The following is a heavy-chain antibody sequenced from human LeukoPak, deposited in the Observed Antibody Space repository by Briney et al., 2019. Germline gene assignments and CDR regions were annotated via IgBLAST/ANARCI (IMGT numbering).Heavy chain of an antibody. CDR3: AKDQPYTISPDGTGGLDY. D-gene: IGHD3-16*01. V-gene: IGHV3-30*02. CDR2: IRFDGRNE. CDR1: GFAFNSFG. Sequence: GGSLRLSCAASGFAFNSFGMHWVRQAPGKGLEWVAFIRFDGRNEYYADSVKGRFTISRDNSKNTLYLLVNRLRAEDTAVYYCAKDQPYTISPDGTGGLDYWGQGTLVTVSS. J-gene: IGHJ4*02.